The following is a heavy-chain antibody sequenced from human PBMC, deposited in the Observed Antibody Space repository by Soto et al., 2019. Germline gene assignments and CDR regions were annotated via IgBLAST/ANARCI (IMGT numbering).Heavy chain of an antibody. V-gene: IGHV4-34*01. CDR3: ARRGSGSNRWGSNYIWFDP. CDR2: INDRGST. D-gene: IGHD1-26*01. CDR1: GGSFSGYF. Sequence: QVQLQQWGAGLLKPSETLSLTCAVDGGSFSGYFWNWVRHPPGKGLEWMGEINDRGSTNYNPSLKGRVTISGDTPKNQFSLKLSSVTAADAAVYYCARRGSGSNRWGSNYIWFDPWGQRNLVTGSS. J-gene: IGHJ5*02.